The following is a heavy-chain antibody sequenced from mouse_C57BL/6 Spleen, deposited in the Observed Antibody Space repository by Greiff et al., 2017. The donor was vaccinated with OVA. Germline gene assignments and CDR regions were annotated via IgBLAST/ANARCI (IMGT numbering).Heavy chain of an antibody. CDR1: GYSFTGYY. D-gene: IGHD4-1*01. CDR3: ARSRTAWFAY. V-gene: IGHV1-42*01. J-gene: IGHJ3*01. Sequence: EVQVVESGPELVKPGASVKISCKASGYSFTGYYMNWVKQSPEKSLEWIGEINPSTGGTTYNQKFKAKATLTVDKSSSTAYMQLKSLTSEDSAVYYCARSRTAWFAYWGQGTLVTVSA. CDR2: INPSTGGT.